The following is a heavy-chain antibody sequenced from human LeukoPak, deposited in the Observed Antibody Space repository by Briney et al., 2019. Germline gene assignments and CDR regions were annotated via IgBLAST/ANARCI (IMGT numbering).Heavy chain of an antibody. CDR3: ARDLPRGYSCDY. V-gene: IGHV3-48*01. J-gene: IGHJ4*02. CDR1: GFTFSDYS. D-gene: IGHD5-18*01. CDR2: INGHGDAT. Sequence: GGSLRLSCAASGFTFSDYSMNWVRQAPGKGLAWVSYINGHGDATYYADSVEGRFSISRDNAKKSLYLQMDSLRAEDTAVYYCARDLPRGYSCDYWGQGTLVTVSS.